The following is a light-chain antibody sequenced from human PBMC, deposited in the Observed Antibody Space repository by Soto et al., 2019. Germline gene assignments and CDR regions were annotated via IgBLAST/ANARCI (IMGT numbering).Light chain of an antibody. Sequence: QSVLTQPASVYGSPGQSITISCNGTSNDVGGFNYVSWYQQLPGKAPKLVIYDVTHRTSGVSDRFSGSRSGNTASLTISGLQAEDEADYYCTSFTSGSTPYVLGTGTKVTVL. J-gene: IGLJ1*01. CDR2: DVT. CDR1: SNDVGGFNY. V-gene: IGLV2-14*03. CDR3: TSFTSGSTPYV.